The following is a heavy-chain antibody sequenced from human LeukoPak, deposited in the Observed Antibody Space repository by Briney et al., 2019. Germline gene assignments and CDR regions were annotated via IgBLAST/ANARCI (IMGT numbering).Heavy chain of an antibody. J-gene: IGHJ2*01. CDR1: GFTFSSYG. CDR2: IWYDGSNK. V-gene: IGHV3-33*01. Sequence: GRSLRLSCAASGFTFSSYGMHWVRQAPGKGLEWVAVIWYDGSNKYYADSVKGRFTISRDNSKNTLCLQMNSLRAEDTAVYYCARDYLDWYFDLWGRGTLVTVSS. CDR3: ARDYLDWYFDL.